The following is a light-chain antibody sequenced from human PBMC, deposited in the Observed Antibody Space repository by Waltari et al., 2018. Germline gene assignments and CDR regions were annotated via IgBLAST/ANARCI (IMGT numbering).Light chain of an antibody. CDR1: SSNIGAAYD. J-gene: IGLJ3*02. Sequence: QFVLTQPPSVSGAPGHRVTISCTGSSSNIGAAYDVHWYKQLPGAGPQVVISRNNKRPSGVPDRFSGSNSGTSASLVITGLQAEDEADYYCQSYDSTLSAWVFGGGTRVTVL. V-gene: IGLV1-40*01. CDR2: RNN. CDR3: QSYDSTLSAWV.